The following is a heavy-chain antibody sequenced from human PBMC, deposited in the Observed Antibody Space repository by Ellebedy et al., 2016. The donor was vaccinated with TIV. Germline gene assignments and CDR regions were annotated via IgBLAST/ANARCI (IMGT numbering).Heavy chain of an antibody. CDR2: IIPIFNTG. V-gene: IGHV1-69*13. Sequence: SVKVSXXASGYTFTSYGISWVRQAPGQGLEWMGGIIPIFNTGNYAQKFQGRVTITADESTSTPYMELSSLRSEDTAVYYCVRDDTRGYYWGHWGQGTLVTVSS. D-gene: IGHD3-22*01. CDR1: GYTFTSYG. CDR3: VRDDTRGYYWGH. J-gene: IGHJ4*02.